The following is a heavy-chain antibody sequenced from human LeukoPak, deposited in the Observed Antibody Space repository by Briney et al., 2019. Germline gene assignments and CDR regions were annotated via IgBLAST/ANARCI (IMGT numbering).Heavy chain of an antibody. V-gene: IGHV4-30-4*01. CDR1: GGSISSGDYY. J-gene: IGHJ4*02. CDR3: ARAGRHYYDSSGYYTVDHFDY. CDR2: IYYSGST. Sequence: PSETLSLTCTVSGGSISSGDYYWSWIRQPPGKGLEWIGYIYYSGSTYYNPSLKSRVTISVDTSKNQFSLKLSSVTAADTAVYYCARAGRHYYDSSGYYTVDHFDYWGQGTLVTVSS. D-gene: IGHD3-22*01.